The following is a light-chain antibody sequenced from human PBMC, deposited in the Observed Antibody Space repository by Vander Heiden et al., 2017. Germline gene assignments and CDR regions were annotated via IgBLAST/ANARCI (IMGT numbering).Light chain of an antibody. J-gene: IGKJ4*01. CDR2: DAS. Sequence: IVLTQSPATLSLSPGERATLSCRASQSVYSYLAWYQQKPGQAPRLLIYDASNRATGTPARFSGSGSGTDFTLTISSLQPEDFAVYYCQQRSNWPLTFGGGTKVEIK. CDR3: QQRSNWPLT. V-gene: IGKV3-11*01. CDR1: QSVYSY.